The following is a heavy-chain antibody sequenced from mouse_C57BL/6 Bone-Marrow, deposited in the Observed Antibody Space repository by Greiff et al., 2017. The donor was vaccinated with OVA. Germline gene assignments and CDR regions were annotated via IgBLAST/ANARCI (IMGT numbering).Heavy chain of an antibody. D-gene: IGHD1-1*01. CDR1: GYTFTDYY. CDR2: INPNNGGT. CDR3: ARNYYGSSYSWFAY. V-gene: IGHV1-26*01. Sequence: EVQLQQSGPELVKPGASVKISCKASGYTFTDYYMNWVKQSHGKSLEWIGDINPNNGGTSYNQKFKGKATLTIDKSSSTAYIERRSLTSEDSAVYYCARNYYGSSYSWFAYWGQGTLVTVSA. J-gene: IGHJ3*01.